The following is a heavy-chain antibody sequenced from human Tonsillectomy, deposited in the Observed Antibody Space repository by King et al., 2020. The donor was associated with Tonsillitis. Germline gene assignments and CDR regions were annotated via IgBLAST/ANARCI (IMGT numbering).Heavy chain of an antibody. D-gene: IGHD4-23*01. CDR3: ALARGGNSGDAFDI. J-gene: IGHJ3*02. V-gene: IGHV1-69*04. Sequence: IQLVQSGAEVKKPGSSVKVSCKASGGTFSSYAISWVRQAPGQGLEWMGRIIPILGIVNYAQKFQGRVTITADKSTSTAYMELSSLRSEDTAVYYCALARGGNSGDAFDIWGQGTMVTVSS. CDR1: GGTFSSYA. CDR2: IIPILGIV.